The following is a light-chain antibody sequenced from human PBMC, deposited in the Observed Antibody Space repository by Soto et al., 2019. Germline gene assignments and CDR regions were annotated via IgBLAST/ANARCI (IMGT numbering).Light chain of an antibody. CDR1: SSDVGGYNY. V-gene: IGLV2-14*01. J-gene: IGLJ2*01. CDR2: DVS. Sequence: QSALTQPASVSGSPGQSITISCTGTSSDVGGYNYVSWYQQHPGKAPKLMIYDVSNRPSGVSNRFSGSKSGNTASLTISGLHAEDEADYYFSSYSSSSTLVFGGGTKVTVL. CDR3: SSYSSSSTLV.